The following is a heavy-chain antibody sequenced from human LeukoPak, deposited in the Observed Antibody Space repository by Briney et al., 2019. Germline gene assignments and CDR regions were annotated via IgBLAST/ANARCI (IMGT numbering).Heavy chain of an antibody. CDR3: AKIGSTFYYYYMDV. CDR2: ITGSDFTT. Sequence: GGSLRLSCAASGFTFSSYAMNWVRQAPGKGLEWVSSITGSDFTTYYADSVKGRFTISRDNSKNTLYLQMNSLRAEDTAVYYCAKIGSTFYYYYMDVWGKGTTVTISS. V-gene: IGHV3-23*01. D-gene: IGHD2/OR15-2a*01. CDR1: GFTFSSYA. J-gene: IGHJ6*03.